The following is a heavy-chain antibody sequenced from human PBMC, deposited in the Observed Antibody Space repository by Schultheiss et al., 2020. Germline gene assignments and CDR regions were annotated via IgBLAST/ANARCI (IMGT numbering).Heavy chain of an antibody. V-gene: IGHV4-39*07. D-gene: IGHD3-3*01. CDR2: IYYSGST. CDR3: ASTRYDFWSGYSALDP. CDR1: GGSISSYY. Sequence: SQTLSLTCTVSGGSISSYYWGWIRQPPGKGLEWIGSIYYSGSTYYNPSLKSRVTISVDTSKNQFSLKLSSVTAADTAVYYCASTRYDFWSGYSALDPWGQGTLVTVSS. J-gene: IGHJ5*02.